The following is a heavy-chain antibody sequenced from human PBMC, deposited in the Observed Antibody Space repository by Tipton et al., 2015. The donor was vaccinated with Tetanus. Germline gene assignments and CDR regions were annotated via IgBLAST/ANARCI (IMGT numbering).Heavy chain of an antibody. CDR3: ARDYTRYSGSSVATFDI. CDR1: GASISSYY. V-gene: IGHV4-4*07. D-gene: IGHD6-6*01. CDR2: VYNSGST. J-gene: IGHJ3*02. Sequence: LRLSCTVSGASISSYYWSWIRQPAGKGLEWIGRVYNSGSTDYNPSLKSRLAMSLDTSKNQFSLKLSSVTAADTAAYYCARDYTRYSGSSVATFDIWGQGTMVTVSS.